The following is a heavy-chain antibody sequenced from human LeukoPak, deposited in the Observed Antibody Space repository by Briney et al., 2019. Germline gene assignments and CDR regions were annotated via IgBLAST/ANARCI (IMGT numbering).Heavy chain of an antibody. V-gene: IGHV4-4*07. CDR1: GASISAFH. CDR3: ARKDGDY. J-gene: IGHJ4*02. Sequence: SETLSLTCTVSGASISAFHWTWLRQPAGKGLEWIGLIYSSGSTLFNPSLKSRVAMSVDLTKNQPSLKPTSVTAADTAMYYCARKDGDYWGRGTLVTVSS. CDR2: IYSSGST.